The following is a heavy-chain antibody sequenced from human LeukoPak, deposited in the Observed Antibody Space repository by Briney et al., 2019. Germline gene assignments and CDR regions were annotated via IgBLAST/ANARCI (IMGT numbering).Heavy chain of an antibody. D-gene: IGHD1-26*01. J-gene: IGHJ4*02. CDR3: ATDLVGAWELLSFDY. CDR2: FDPEDGET. Sequence: ASVKVSCKVSGHTLTELSMHWVRQAPGKGLEWMGGFDPEDGETIYAQKFQGRVTMTEDTSTDTAYMELSSLRSEDTAVYYCATDLVGAWELLSFDYWGQGTLVTVSS. V-gene: IGHV1-24*01. CDR1: GHTLTELS.